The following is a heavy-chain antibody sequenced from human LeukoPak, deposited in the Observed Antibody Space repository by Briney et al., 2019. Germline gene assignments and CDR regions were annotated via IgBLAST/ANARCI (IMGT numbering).Heavy chain of an antibody. J-gene: IGHJ4*02. D-gene: IGHD4-17*01. V-gene: IGHV3-30-3*01. Sequence: PGRSLRLSCAASGFTFSSYAIHWVRQAPGKGLEWVAVISYDGSNKYYADSVKGRFTISRDNSRNTLYLQMNSLRAEDTAVYYCAREWAYGDFDYWGQGTLVTVSS. CDR1: GFTFSSYA. CDR3: AREWAYGDFDY. CDR2: ISYDGSNK.